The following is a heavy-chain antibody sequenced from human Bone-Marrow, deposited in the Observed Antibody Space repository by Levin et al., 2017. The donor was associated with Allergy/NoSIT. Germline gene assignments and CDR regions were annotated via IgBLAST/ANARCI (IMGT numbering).Heavy chain of an antibody. CDR3: ARQRMMKLGGVREWGPKDVSSAVFDI. V-gene: IGHV4-59*08. CDR2: ISDSGNT. J-gene: IGHJ3*02. CDR1: GGPISSNS. D-gene: IGHD3-16*01. Sequence: SQTLSLTCAVSGGPISSNSWSWIRQPPGKGLEWIGYISDSGNTDYNPSLRSRVTISVDMSTTQISLELSSVTAADPAVYYCARQRMMKLGGVREWGPKDVSSAVFDIWGQGKMVTVSS.